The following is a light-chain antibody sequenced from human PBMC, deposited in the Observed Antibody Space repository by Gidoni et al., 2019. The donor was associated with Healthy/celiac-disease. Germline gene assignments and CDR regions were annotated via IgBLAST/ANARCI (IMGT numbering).Light chain of an antibody. Sequence: QSVLTQPPSLSGAPGQGVTISCTGSSSNIGAGYDVHWYQQLPGTAPKLLSYGNSNRPSGVPDRFSGSKSGTSASLAITGLQAEDEADYYCQSYDSSLSGYVFGTGTKVTVL. CDR3: QSYDSSLSGYV. V-gene: IGLV1-40*01. CDR2: GNS. CDR1: SSNIGAGYD. J-gene: IGLJ1*01.